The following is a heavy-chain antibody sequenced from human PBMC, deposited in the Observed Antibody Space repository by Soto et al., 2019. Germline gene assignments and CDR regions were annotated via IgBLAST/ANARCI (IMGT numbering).Heavy chain of an antibody. CDR2: INHSGST. CDR1: VGSFSGYD. CDR3: ARRRPGSNSCYIG. J-gene: IGHJ4*02. V-gene: IGHV4-34*01. D-gene: IGHD2-2*02. Sequence: SETLSLTCAFYVGSFSGYDWSCIRQPPGKWLEWIGEINHSGSTNYNPSLKSRVTISVDTSKNQFSLKLSSVTAADTAVYYCARRRPGSNSCYIGWGQGTLGIVSS.